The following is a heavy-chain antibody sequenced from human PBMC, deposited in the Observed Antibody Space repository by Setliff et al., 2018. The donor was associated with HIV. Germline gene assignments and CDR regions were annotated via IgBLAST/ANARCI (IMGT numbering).Heavy chain of an antibody. D-gene: IGHD2-21*02. CDR3: SKGHPDGDPYYFDY. J-gene: IGHJ4*02. Sequence: GGSLRLSCAASGFTFDDYTMHWVRQAPGKGLEWVSLINWDGGSIFFADSVRGRFTISRDNSKNSLYLQMNSLRTEDTALYYCSKGHPDGDPYYFDYWGQGTLVTVSS. V-gene: IGHV3-43*01. CDR2: INWDGGSI. CDR1: GFTFDDYT.